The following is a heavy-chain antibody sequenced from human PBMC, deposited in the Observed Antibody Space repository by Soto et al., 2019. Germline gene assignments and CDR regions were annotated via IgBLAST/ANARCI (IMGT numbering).Heavy chain of an antibody. CDR2: IWYDGSNK. Sequence: QVQLVESGGGVVQPGRSLRLSCAASGFTFSSYGMHWVRQAPGKGLEWVAVIWYDGSNKYYADSVKGRFTISRDNSKNTLYLQMNSLRAEDTAVYYCARDENELRWSGTRYFDLWGRGTLVTVSS. CDR3: ARDENELRWSGTRYFDL. J-gene: IGHJ2*01. V-gene: IGHV3-33*01. CDR1: GFTFSSYG. D-gene: IGHD6-13*01.